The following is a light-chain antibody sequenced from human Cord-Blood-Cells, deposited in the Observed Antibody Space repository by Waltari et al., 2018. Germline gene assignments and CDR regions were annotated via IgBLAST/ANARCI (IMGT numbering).Light chain of an antibody. CDR2: CAS. Sequence: DIVMTQSPDSLAVSLGERATINCKSSQSVLYSSNNKNYLSWYQQTPGQPPKLLIYCASTRESVVPDRFSGGGSGTDFTLTISSLQAEDVAVYYCQQYYSTPFTFGPGTKVDIK. CDR1: QSVLYSSNNKNY. J-gene: IGKJ3*01. CDR3: QQYYSTPFT. V-gene: IGKV4-1*01.